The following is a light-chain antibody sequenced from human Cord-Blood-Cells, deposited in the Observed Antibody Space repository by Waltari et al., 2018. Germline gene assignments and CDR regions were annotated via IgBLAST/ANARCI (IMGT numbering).Light chain of an antibody. Sequence: SSELTQDPAVSVALGQTVRSTCQGDSLRSYYASWYQQKPGQAPVLVIYGKNNRPSGIPDRFPGSSSGKTASLTITGAQAEDEADYYCNSRDSSGNLVVFGGGTKLTVL. J-gene: IGLJ2*01. CDR1: SLRSYY. CDR3: NSRDSSGNLVV. V-gene: IGLV3-19*01. CDR2: GKN.